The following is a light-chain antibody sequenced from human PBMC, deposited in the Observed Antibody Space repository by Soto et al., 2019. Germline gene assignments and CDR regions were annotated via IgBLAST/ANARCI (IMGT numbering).Light chain of an antibody. CDR1: QSLLRSDGKSS. CDR2: GAS. V-gene: IGKV2D-29*02. Sequence: DIVMTQTPLSLSVSHGQPASISCKSSQSLLRSDGKSSLYWYLQKPGQSPQLLIYGASTRLSGVPDRFSGSGSGTDFTLKISRVEAEDVGVYSCMQRIQLPETFGQGTKLEIK. CDR3: MQRIQLPET. J-gene: IGKJ2*01.